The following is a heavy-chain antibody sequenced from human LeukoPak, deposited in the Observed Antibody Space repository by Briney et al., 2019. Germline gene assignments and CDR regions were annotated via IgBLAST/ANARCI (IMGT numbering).Heavy chain of an antibody. J-gene: IGHJ6*02. CDR2: IYPGDSDT. Sequence: GESLKISCQTPGYIFTNYFIGWVRQMPGKGLGCMGIIYPGDSDTRYSPSLQGQVTISVDKSISAVYLQWSSLKASDTAMYYCARQEAAAYYYGMDVWGQGTTVTVSS. CDR3: ARQEAAAYYYGMDV. CDR1: GYIFTNYF. V-gene: IGHV5-51*01. D-gene: IGHD6-25*01.